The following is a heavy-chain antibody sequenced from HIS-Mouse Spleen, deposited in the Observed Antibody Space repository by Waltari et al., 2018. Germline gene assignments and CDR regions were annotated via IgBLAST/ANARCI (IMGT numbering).Heavy chain of an antibody. CDR2: IYTSGST. CDR1: GGSISSYY. Sequence: QVQLQESGPGLVKPSETLSLTCTVSGGSISSYYLSWIRPPAGKGLEWIGRIYTSGSTNYNPSLKSRVTMSVDTSKNQFSLKLSSVTAADTAVYYCARDWGSSGWYNYFDYWGQGTLVTVSS. V-gene: IGHV4-4*07. J-gene: IGHJ4*02. D-gene: IGHD6-19*01. CDR3: ARDWGSSGWYNYFDY.